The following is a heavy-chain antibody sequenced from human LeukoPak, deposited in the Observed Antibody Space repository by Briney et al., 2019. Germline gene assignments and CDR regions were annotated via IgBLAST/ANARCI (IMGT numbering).Heavy chain of an antibody. Sequence: SETLSLTCAVYGGSFSGYYWSWIRQPPRKGLEWIGEINHSGSTNYNPSLKSRVTISVDTSKNQFSLKLSSVTAADTAVYYCARARGYSYGHLPFRYWGQGTLVTVSS. CDR1: GGSFSGYY. V-gene: IGHV4-34*01. J-gene: IGHJ4*02. CDR3: ARARGYSYGHLPFRY. CDR2: INHSGST. D-gene: IGHD5-18*01.